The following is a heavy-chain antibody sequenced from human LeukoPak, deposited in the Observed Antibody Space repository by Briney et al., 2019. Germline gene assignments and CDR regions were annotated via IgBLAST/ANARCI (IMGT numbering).Heavy chain of an antibody. V-gene: IGHV3-48*01. CDR2: ISSSSSTI. J-gene: IGHJ4*02. Sequence: PGGSLRLSCAASGFTFSTYSMNWVRQAPGKGLEWVSYISSSSSTIYYADSVKGRFTISRDNAKNSLYLQMNSLRAEDTAVYYCARALWLFHYWGQGTLVTVSS. CDR3: ARALWLFHY. D-gene: IGHD2-21*01. CDR1: GFTFSTYS.